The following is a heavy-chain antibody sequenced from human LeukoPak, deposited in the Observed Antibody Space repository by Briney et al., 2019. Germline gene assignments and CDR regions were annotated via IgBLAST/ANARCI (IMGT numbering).Heavy chain of an antibody. Sequence: PSGTLSLTCTVSGGSISTYYWTWIRQTPRKGLEWIGYISHSGSTNYNPSLQSRVTISSDPSKNQFSLRLSSVSAADTAVYYCARDPSRDWAPYAVDVWGLGTTVIVSS. J-gene: IGHJ6*02. CDR3: ARDPSRDWAPYAVDV. CDR2: ISHSGST. V-gene: IGHV4-4*08. D-gene: IGHD3-9*01. CDR1: GGSISTYY.